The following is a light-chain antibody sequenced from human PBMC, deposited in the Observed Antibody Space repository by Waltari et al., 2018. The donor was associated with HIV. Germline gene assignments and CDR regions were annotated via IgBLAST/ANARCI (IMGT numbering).Light chain of an antibody. CDR2: DVS. CDR1: SSDVGGYNY. V-gene: IGLV2-23*02. J-gene: IGLJ1*01. CDR3: CSYAGSNTFNYV. Sequence: QSALTQPASVSGSPGQSITISCTGTSSDVGGYNYVSWYQQHPGKAPKPMIYDVSKRPSGVSNRFAGSKSGNTASLTISGLQAEDEADYYCCSYAGSNTFNYVFGTGTKVTVL.